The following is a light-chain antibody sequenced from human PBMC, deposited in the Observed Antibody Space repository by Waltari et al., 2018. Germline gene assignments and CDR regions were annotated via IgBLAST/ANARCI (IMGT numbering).Light chain of an antibody. CDR2: AAS. CDR1: QSISSY. CDR3: QQSYSTPRT. Sequence: DIKMTQSQPSLPASVGARVPITCRASQSISSYLNWYQQKPGKAPKLLIYAASSLQSGVPSRFSGSGSGTDFTLTISSLQPEDFATYYCQQSYSTPRTFGQGTKLEIK. V-gene: IGKV1-39*01. J-gene: IGKJ2*01.